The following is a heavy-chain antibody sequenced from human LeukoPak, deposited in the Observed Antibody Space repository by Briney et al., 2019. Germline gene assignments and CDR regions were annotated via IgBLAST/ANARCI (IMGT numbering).Heavy chain of an antibody. D-gene: IGHD2-15*01. CDR2: INHSGST. CDR3: ARAEDCSGGSCYPYYFDY. J-gene: IGHJ4*02. CDR1: GGSFSGYY. V-gene: IGHV4-34*01. Sequence: KPSETLSLTCAVYGGSFSGYYWSWIRQPPGKGLEWIGEINHSGSTNYNPSLKSRVTISVDTSKNQFSLKLSSVTAADTAVYYCARAEDCSGGSCYPYYFDYWGQGTLVTVSS.